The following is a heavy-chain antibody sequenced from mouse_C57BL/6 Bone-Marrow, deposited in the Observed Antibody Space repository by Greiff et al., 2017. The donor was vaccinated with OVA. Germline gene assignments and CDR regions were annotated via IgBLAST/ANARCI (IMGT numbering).Heavy chain of an antibody. CDR3: ARDAGYSNYGVSMDY. J-gene: IGHJ4*01. Sequence: EVQVVESGGGLVQSGRSLRLSCATSGFTFSDFYMEWVRQAPGKGLEWIAASRNKANDYTTEYSASVKGRFIVSRDTSQSIIYLQMNALRAEDTAIYDCARDAGYSNYGVSMDYWGQGTSVTVSS. D-gene: IGHD2-5*01. CDR1: GFTFSDFY. CDR2: SRNKANDYTT. V-gene: IGHV7-1*01.